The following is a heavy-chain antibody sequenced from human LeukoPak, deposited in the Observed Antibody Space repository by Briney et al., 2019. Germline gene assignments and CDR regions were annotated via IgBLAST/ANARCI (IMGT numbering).Heavy chain of an antibody. D-gene: IGHD6-13*01. Sequence: ASVKVSCKASGYTFTGYYMHWVRQAPGQGLEWMGWINPNSGGTNYAQKFQGWVTMTRDTSISTAYMELSRLRSDDTAVYYCARGLSHHEKWGKDSSSWYYFDYWGQGTLVTVSS. V-gene: IGHV1-2*04. CDR1: GYTFTGYY. CDR3: ARGLSHHEKWGKDSSSWYYFDY. J-gene: IGHJ4*02. CDR2: INPNSGGT.